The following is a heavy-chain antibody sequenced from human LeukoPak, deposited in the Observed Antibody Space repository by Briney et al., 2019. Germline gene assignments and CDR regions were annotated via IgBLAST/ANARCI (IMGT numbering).Heavy chain of an antibody. V-gene: IGHV3-30*02. J-gene: IGHJ4*02. CDR2: IRYDGSNK. D-gene: IGHD1-26*01. CDR3: AKEIKWELLGWGH. Sequence: GGSLRLSCAASGFTFSSYGMHWVRQAPGKGLEWVAFIRYDGSNKYYADSVKGRFTISRDNSKNTLYLQMNSLRAEDTAVYYCAKEIKWELLGWGHWGQGTLVTVSS. CDR1: GFTFSSYG.